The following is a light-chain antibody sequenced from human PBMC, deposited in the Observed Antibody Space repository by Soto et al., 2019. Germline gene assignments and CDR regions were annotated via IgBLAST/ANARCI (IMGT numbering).Light chain of an antibody. V-gene: IGKV1-5*01. CDR2: DAS. CDR3: QQYNRYPYT. CDR1: QSISSC. J-gene: IGKJ2*01. Sequence: DIPMTQSPATLSASVGDRVTITCRASQSISSCLAWYQQKPGKAPKLLIYDASSLESGVPSRFSGSGSGTEFPLTISSLQPDDFATYYCQQYNRYPYTFGQGTKLEIK.